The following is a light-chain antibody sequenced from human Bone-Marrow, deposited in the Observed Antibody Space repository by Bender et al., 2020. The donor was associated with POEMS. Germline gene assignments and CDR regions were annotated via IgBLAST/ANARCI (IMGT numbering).Light chain of an antibody. CDR1: SSDIGGYNY. V-gene: IGLV2-14*01. CDR3: NSYTSSTSVV. J-gene: IGLJ2*01. CDR2: EVT. Sequence: QSALTQPASVSGSPGQSITISCTGTSSDIGGYNYVSWYQQHPGKAPKLIIYEVTNRPSGVSNRFSGSKSGNTASLTISGLQAEDEGDYYCNSYTSSTSVVFGGGTKLTVL.